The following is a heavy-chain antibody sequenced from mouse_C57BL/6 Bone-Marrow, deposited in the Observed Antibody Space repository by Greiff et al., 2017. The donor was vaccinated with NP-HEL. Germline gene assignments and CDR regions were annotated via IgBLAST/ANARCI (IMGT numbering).Heavy chain of an antibody. CDR2: IRNKANGYTT. J-gene: IGHJ2*01. Sequence: VQLQESGGGLVQPGGSLSLSCAASGFTFTDYYMSWVRQPPGKALEWLGFIRNKANGYTTEYSASVKGRFTISRDNSQSILYLQMNALRAEDSATYYCARSSNSYYFDYWGQGTTLTVSS. CDR3: ARSSNSYYFDY. V-gene: IGHV7-3*01. D-gene: IGHD2-1*01. CDR1: GFTFTDYY.